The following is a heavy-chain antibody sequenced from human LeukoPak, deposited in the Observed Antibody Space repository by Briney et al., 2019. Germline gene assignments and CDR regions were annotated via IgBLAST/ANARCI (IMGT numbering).Heavy chain of an antibody. CDR2: IYYSGST. CDR1: GGSISSYY. J-gene: IGHJ4*02. Sequence: TSGTLSLTCTVSGGSISSYYWSWIRQPPGKGLEWIGYIYYSGSTNYNPSLKSRVTISVDTSKNQFSLKLSSVTAADTAVYYCARGSGYPIFDYWGQGPLVTVSS. D-gene: IGHD3-22*01. V-gene: IGHV4-59*01. CDR3: ARGSGYPIFDY.